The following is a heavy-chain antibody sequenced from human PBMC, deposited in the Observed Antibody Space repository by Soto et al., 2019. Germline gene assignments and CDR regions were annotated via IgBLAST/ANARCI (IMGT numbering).Heavy chain of an antibody. CDR3: TRGAATITTWSWN. D-gene: IGHD4-4*01. Sequence: EVQLVESGGALVQPGGSLRLSCAASGFTFSSSLMHWVRQAPGKGLVWVSRISGDGRTIYYADSVKGRFTISRDNAKNTLSLQMNSLRSEVTAVYSCTRGAATITTWSWNWGQGTLVTVSS. CDR1: GFTFSSSL. CDR2: ISGDGRTI. J-gene: IGHJ4*02. V-gene: IGHV3-74*01.